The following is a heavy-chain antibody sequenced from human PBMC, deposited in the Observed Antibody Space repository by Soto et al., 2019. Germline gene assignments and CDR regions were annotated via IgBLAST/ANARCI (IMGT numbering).Heavy chain of an antibody. CDR1: GGSIISGGYY. Sequence: PSETLSLTCTFSGGSIISGGYYWSWIRQHPGKGLEWIGYIYYSGSTYYNPSLKSRVTISVDTSKNQFSLKLSSVTAADTAVYYCARDSYYDFWSGGVPPTTSSGMDVWGQGTTVTVSS. CDR2: IYYSGST. CDR3: ARDSYYDFWSGGVPPTTSSGMDV. D-gene: IGHD3-3*01. V-gene: IGHV4-31*03. J-gene: IGHJ6*02.